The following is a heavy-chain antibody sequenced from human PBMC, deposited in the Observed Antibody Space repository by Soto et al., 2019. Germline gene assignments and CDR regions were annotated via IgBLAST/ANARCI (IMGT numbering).Heavy chain of an antibody. CDR3: AGQTFTIAAASYGRSNWFDP. V-gene: IGHV4-39*01. D-gene: IGHD6-25*01. CDR2: IYFPRNT. CDR1: GGSRNSSSHF. J-gene: IGHJ5*02. Sequence: KASETLSLTCTASGGSRNSSSHFLGWVRRPQGKGPEWIGTIYFPRNTYYTPSLKSRPTTPIDTSKNEFSLRLNSVTAADTAVYYCAGQTFTIAAASYGRSNWFDPWGPGTLVTVSS.